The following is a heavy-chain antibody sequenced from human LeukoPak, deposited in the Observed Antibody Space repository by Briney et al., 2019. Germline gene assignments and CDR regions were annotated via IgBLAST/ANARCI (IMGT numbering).Heavy chain of an antibody. V-gene: IGHV4-61*02. Sequence: SETLSLTCSVSGDSISNDYYYYSWIRQPAGKGLEWLGRIHTHGTTDYNPSLKSRVTISSDTSKNQVSLRLASVTVADTAVYYCVRGQGHCSGGSCYYLEAWGQGTLVTVSS. J-gene: IGHJ4*02. CDR1: GDSISNDYYY. D-gene: IGHD2-15*01. CDR3: VRGQGHCSGGSCYYLEA. CDR2: IHTHGTT.